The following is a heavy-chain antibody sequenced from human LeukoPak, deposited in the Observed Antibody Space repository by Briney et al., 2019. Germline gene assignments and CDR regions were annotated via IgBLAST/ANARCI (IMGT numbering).Heavy chain of an antibody. CDR2: INPNSGGT. Sequence: ASVKVSCKASGYTFTSYGISWVRQAPGQGLEWMGWINPNSGGTNYAQKFQGRVTMTRDTSISTAYMELSRLRSDDTAVYYCARELTSGGSGTIDYWGQGTLVTVSS. D-gene: IGHD3-10*01. CDR3: ARELTSGGSGTIDY. V-gene: IGHV1-2*02. J-gene: IGHJ4*02. CDR1: GYTFTSYG.